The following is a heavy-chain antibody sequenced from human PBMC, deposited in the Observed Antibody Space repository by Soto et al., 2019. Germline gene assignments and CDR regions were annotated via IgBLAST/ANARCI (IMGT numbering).Heavy chain of an antibody. CDR3: AKGFSTGMYVDS. CDR1: GDSVSSNSYY. D-gene: IGHD6-19*01. CDR2: ILSSGGT. V-gene: IGHV4-61*01. J-gene: IGHJ5*01. Sequence: QVQLQESGPGLVTPSGTLSLTCSVSGDSVSSNSYYWTWIRQPPGKTLEWVGFILSSGGTSTNPSLRGRRSMSVDTSKNQFSMRLTSVTAADTGVYFCAKGFSTGMYVDSWGRGTLVTVSS.